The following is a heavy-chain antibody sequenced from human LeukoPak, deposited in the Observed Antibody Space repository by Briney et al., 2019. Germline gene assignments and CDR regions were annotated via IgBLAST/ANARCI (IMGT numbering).Heavy chain of an antibody. CDR3: ARGAVPGPGYGMDV. D-gene: IGHD2-2*01. Sequence: GRSLRLSCAASGFTFSSYAMHWVRQAPGKGLEWVAVISYDGSNKYYADSVKGRFTISRDNSKNTLYLQMNSLRAEDTAVYYCARGAVPGPGYGMDVWGQGTTVTVSS. CDR2: ISYDGSNK. V-gene: IGHV3-30-3*01. J-gene: IGHJ6*02. CDR1: GFTFSSYA.